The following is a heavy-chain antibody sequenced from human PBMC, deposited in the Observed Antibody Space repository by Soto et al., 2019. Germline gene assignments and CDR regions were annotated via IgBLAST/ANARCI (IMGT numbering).Heavy chain of an antibody. Sequence: EVQLVESGGGLVKPGGSLRLSCAASGFTFSSYSMNWVRQAPGKGLEWVSSICSSSSYIYYADSVKGRFTISRDNAKNSLYLQMNSLRAEDTAVYYCARVRTYYDISTGYSVDYYYYGMDVWGQGTTVPVSS. CDR1: GFTFSSYS. CDR2: ICSSSSYI. CDR3: ARVRTYYDISTGYSVDYYYYGMDV. J-gene: IGHJ6*02. D-gene: IGHD3-9*01. V-gene: IGHV3-21*01.